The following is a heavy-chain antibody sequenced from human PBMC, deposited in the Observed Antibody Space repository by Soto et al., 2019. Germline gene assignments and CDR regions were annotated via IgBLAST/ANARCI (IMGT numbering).Heavy chain of an antibody. CDR2: ISAYNGNT. CDR3: AREQAVSSLSGMDV. CDR1: GYTFTSYG. V-gene: IGHV1-18*01. Sequence: SSVQVSCKASGYTFTSYGISWVRQAPGQGLEWMGWISAYNGNTNYAQKLQGRVTMTTDTSTSTAYMELRSLRSDDTAVYYCAREQAVSSLSGMDVWGQGITVTV. D-gene: IGHD6-6*01. J-gene: IGHJ6*02.